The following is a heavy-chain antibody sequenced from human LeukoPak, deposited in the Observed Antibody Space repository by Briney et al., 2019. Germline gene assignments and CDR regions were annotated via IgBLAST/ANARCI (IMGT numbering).Heavy chain of an antibody. D-gene: IGHD3-10*01. V-gene: IGHV4-30-2*01. CDR3: ARAPGYYGAGTPYFDY. J-gene: IGHJ4*02. CDR2: MYHSGTT. Sequence: SETLSLTCVVFGGSITSGDYSWSWIRQPPGKGLEWIGYMYHSGTTSYNPPLKSRVTISIDRSRNQFSLNVISVTAADTAVCYCARAPGYYGAGTPYFDYWGQGILVTVSS. CDR1: GGSITSGDYS.